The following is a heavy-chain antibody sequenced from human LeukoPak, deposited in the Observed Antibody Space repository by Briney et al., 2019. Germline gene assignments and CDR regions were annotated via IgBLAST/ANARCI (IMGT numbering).Heavy chain of an antibody. J-gene: IGHJ5*02. CDR3: ARGNSGWYH. D-gene: IGHD6-19*01. CDR1: GGSISTYY. V-gene: IGHV4-59*01. Sequence: SETLSLTCTVSGGSISTYYWSWIRQPPGKGLEWLGYIFYTGSTNYNPSLKSRVTMSIDTSKNQFSLKLSSVTAADTAVYFCARGNSGWYHWGQGTLVTVSS. CDR2: IFYTGST.